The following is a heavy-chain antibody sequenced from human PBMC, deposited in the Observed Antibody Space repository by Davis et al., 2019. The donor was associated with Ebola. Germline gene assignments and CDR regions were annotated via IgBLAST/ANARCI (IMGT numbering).Heavy chain of an antibody. D-gene: IGHD2-15*01. J-gene: IGHJ6*03. Sequence: SVKVSCKASGFTFTSSAVQWVRQARGQRLEWIGWIVVGSGNTNYAKKFQERVTITRDMSTSTAYMELSSLRSEDTAVYYGGAGSGGSGSHYYYYMDVWGKGTTVTVSS. V-gene: IGHV1-58*01. CDR3: GAGSGGSGSHYYYYMDV. CDR1: GFTFTSSA. CDR2: IVVGSGNT.